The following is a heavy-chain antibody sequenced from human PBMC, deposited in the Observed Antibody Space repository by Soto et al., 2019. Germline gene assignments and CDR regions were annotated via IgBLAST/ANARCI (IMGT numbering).Heavy chain of an antibody. D-gene: IGHD3-22*01. CDR1: GVTFSRFV. CDR2: ITDSGYTS. Sequence: GGSLRLSCSASGVTFSRFVMSWVRQAPGTGLEWVADITDSGYTSKEADSVNGRFTMSRDKSKNTLYLQMNNQRAEDTAVYYCPKHLIGGRLQSPFDLWGQGTKVTVSS. J-gene: IGHJ4*02. V-gene: IGHV3-23*01. CDR3: PKHLIGGRLQSPFDL.